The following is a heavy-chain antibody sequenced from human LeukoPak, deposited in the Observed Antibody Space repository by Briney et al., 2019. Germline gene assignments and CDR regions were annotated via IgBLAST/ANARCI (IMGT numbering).Heavy chain of an antibody. CDR3: ARGGTLVVTPHYYYYYYMDV. CDR2: INPSGGST. V-gene: IGHV1-46*01. J-gene: IGHJ6*03. CDR1: GYTFTSYY. Sequence: ASVKVSCKASGYTFTSYYMHWVRQAPGQGLEWMGIINPSGGSTSYAQKFQGRVTMTRDTSTSTVYMELSSLRSEDTAVYYCARGGTLVVTPHYYYYYYMDVWGKGTTVTVSS. D-gene: IGHD4-23*01.